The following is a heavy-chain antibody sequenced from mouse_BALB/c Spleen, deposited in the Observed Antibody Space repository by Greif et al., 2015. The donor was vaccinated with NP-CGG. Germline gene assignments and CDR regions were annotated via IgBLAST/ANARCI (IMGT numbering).Heavy chain of an antibody. CDR1: GYTFTDYN. Sequence: VQLQQSGPELVKPGASVKISCKASGYTFTDYNMHWVKQSHGKSLEWIGYIYPYNGGTGYNQEFKSKATLTVDNSSSTAYMELRSLTSEDSAVYYCARGAGYGNPYAMDYWGQGTSVTVSS. V-gene: IGHV1S29*02. CDR2: IYPYNGGT. CDR3: ARGAGYGNPYAMDY. D-gene: IGHD2-10*02. J-gene: IGHJ4*01.